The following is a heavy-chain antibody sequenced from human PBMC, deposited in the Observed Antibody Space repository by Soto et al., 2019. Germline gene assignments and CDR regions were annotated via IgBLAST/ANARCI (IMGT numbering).Heavy chain of an antibody. CDR1: GYTLTDYA. D-gene: IGHD1-20*01. CDR2: INAGNGNT. Sequence: GASVKVSCKASGYTLTDYALHLGRPAPGQSLEWMGWINAGNGNTKYSQKVQGRVTITRDTSATTAYMELSSLRVEDTAVYYCAKDIIPPGLAFDYWGLGALVTVSS. CDR3: AKDIIPPGLAFDY. V-gene: IGHV1-3*01. J-gene: IGHJ4*02.